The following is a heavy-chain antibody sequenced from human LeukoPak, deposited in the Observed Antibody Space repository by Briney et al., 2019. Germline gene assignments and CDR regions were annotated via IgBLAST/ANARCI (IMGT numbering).Heavy chain of an antibody. V-gene: IGHV4-34*01. J-gene: IGHJ4*02. CDR1: GGSFSGYY. Sequence: SETLSLTCAVYGGSFSGYYWSWIRQPPGKGLEWIGEINHSGSTNYNLSLKSRVTISVDTSKNQFSLKLSSVTAADTAVYYCARLVKGYYDSSGSYRVYYFDYWGQGTLVTVSS. D-gene: IGHD3-22*01. CDR3: ARLVKGYYDSSGSYRVYYFDY. CDR2: INHSGST.